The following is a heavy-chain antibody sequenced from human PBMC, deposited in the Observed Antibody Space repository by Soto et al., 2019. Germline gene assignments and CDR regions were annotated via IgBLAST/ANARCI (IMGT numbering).Heavy chain of an antibody. J-gene: IGHJ6*02. D-gene: IGHD3-10*01. CDR1: GFTFSSYA. CDR2: ISYDGSNK. V-gene: IGHV3-30-3*01. Sequence: QVQLVESGGGVVQPGRSLRLSCAASGFTFSSYAMHWVRQAPGKGLEWVAVISYDGSNKYYADSVKGRFTISRDNSKNTLYLQMNSLRAEDTAVYYCARGELWFGESPLYYYGMDVWGQGTTVTVSS. CDR3: ARGELWFGESPLYYYGMDV.